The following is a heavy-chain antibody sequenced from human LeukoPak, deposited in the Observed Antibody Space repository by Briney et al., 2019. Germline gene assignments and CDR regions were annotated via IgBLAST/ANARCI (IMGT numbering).Heavy chain of an antibody. CDR1: GDSISGFY. CDR2: IYTSGST. D-gene: IGHD3-22*01. Sequence: SETLSLTGTGSGDSISGFYWSWIRQPPGEGLEWIGRIYTSGSTNYNPSLKSRVTMSVDTSKNQFSLKLSSVTAAYTAVYYCARDKYYYDSSGYYFWYFDYWGQGTLFTVSS. J-gene: IGHJ4*02. V-gene: IGHV4-4*07. CDR3: ARDKYYYDSSGYYFWYFDY.